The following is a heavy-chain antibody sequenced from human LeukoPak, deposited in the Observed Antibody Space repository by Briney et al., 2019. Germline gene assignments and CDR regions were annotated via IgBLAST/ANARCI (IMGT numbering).Heavy chain of an antibody. D-gene: IGHD4-17*01. Sequence: PGGSLRLSCAASGFTVSSKYMSWVRQAPGKGLEWVSLIYSGDITYYADSVKGRFTISRDNSKNTLYLQMNSLRAEDTAVYYCARQYGDYFDYWGQGTLVTVPS. CDR2: IYSGDIT. J-gene: IGHJ4*02. CDR1: GFTVSSKY. CDR3: ARQYGDYFDY. V-gene: IGHV3-53*01.